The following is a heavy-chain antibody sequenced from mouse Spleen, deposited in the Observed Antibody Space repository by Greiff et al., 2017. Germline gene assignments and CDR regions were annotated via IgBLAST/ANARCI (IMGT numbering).Heavy chain of an antibody. CDR2: IYPGDGDT. Sequence: VKLMESGPELVKPGASVKISCKASGYAFSSSWMNWVKQRPGKGLEWIGRIYPGDGDTNYNGKFKGKATLTADKSSSTAYMQLSSLTSEDSAVYFCARSNYYGSSYAYFDYWGQGTTLTVSS. J-gene: IGHJ2*01. V-gene: IGHV1-82*01. CDR3: ARSNYYGSSYAYFDY. CDR1: GYAFSSSW. D-gene: IGHD1-1*01.